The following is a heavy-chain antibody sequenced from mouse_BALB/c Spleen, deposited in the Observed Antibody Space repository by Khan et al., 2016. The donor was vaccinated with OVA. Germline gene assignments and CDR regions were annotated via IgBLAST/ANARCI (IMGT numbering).Heavy chain of an antibody. V-gene: IGHV3-2*02. CDR2: ISYSGST. D-gene: IGHD4-1*01. Sequence: EVQLQESGPGLVKPSQSLSLTCTVTGYSITSDYAWNWIRQFPGNKLEWMGYISYSGSTTYNPSLKSRISITRDTSKNQFFLQLNSVTTDDTATYYCASELGRYYAMDYWGQGTSVTVSS. J-gene: IGHJ4*01. CDR1: GYSITSDYA. CDR3: ASELGRYYAMDY.